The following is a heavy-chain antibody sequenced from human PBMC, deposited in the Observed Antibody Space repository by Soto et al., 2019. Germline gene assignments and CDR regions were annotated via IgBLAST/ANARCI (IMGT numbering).Heavy chain of an antibody. CDR2: VSAYNRNT. D-gene: IGHD1-26*01. CDR3: ARERRWEPLLY. Sequence: QVQLVQSGPEVKKPGASVKVSCKGSGYTFSNYGVTWVRQAPGQGLERLGWVSAYNRNTDYAQKFEDMATMTIDTSTNTAYLELRGLTPDETAVYCCARERRWEPLLYWGQGTLVVVSP. J-gene: IGHJ4*02. V-gene: IGHV1-18*01. CDR1: GYTFSNYG.